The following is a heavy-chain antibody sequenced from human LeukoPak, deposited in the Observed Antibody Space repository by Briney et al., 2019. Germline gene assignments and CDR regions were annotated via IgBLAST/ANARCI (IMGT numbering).Heavy chain of an antibody. J-gene: IGHJ4*02. CDR3: VRELGYCRDGRCYSGFGY. D-gene: IGHD2-15*01. CDR2: INAGNGNT. V-gene: IGHV1-3*01. CDR1: GYTFTSYA. Sequence: GASVKVSCKASGYTFTSYAMHWVRQAPGQRLAWMGWINAGNGNTKYSQKFQGRVTITRDTSASTADMELSSHRSEDTAVYYCVRELGYCRDGRCYSGFGYWGQGTLVTVSS.